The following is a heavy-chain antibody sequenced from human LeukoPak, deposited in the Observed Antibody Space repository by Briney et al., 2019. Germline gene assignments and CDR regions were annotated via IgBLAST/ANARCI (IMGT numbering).Heavy chain of an antibody. CDR1: GYSFTRHY. J-gene: IGHJ5*02. CDR2: INPRGTST. CDR3: ARDNSIHERGWWFDP. Sequence: ASVKVSCKASGYSFTRHYMHWVRQAPGHGLEWRGLINPRGTSTIYAEKFQGRIIMTRDMSTTTDYMELSSLKSDDTAVYYCARDNSIHERGWWFDPWGQGTLVTVSS. V-gene: IGHV1-46*01. D-gene: IGHD4-23*01.